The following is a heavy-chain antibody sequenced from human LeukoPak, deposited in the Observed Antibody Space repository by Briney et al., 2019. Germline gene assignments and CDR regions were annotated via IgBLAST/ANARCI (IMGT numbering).Heavy chain of an antibody. J-gene: IGHJ4*02. CDR1: GFTFSDYY. CDR3: ARVRYYDFWSGYYPKDHFDY. Sequence: PGGSLRLSCAASGFTFSDYYMSWIRQAPGKGLEWVSYISSSGSTIYYADSVKGRFTISRDNAKNSLYLQMNSLRAEDTAVYYCARVRYYDFWSGYYPKDHFDYWGQGTLVTVSS. V-gene: IGHV3-11*04. D-gene: IGHD3-3*01. CDR2: ISSSGSTI.